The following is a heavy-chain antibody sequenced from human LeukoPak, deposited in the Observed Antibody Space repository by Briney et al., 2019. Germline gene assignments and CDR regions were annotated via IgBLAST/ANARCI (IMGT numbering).Heavy chain of an antibody. CDR2: IWYDGSNK. CDR3: ARGSEAAACFDY. Sequence: GGSLRLSCAASGFTFSSYAMHWVRQAPGKGLEWVAVIWYDGSNKYYADSVKGRFTISRDNSKNTLYLQMNSLRAEDTAVYYCARGSEAAACFDYWGQGTLVTVSS. CDR1: GFTFSSYA. V-gene: IGHV3-33*08. J-gene: IGHJ4*02. D-gene: IGHD3-10*01.